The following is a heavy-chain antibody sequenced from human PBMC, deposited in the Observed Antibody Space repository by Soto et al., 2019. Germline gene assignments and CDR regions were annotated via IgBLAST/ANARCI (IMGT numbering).Heavy chain of an antibody. CDR3: GGATGYYFDY. Sequence: VGSMRLSCAASGFSFSSYAMSCVRQAPGKGLEWVSAISGSGGSTYYADSVKGRFTISRDNSKNTLYLQMNSLRAEDTAVYYCGGATGYYFDYWGQGTLVTVSS. D-gene: IGHD1-26*01. CDR2: ISGSGGST. V-gene: IGHV3-23*01. J-gene: IGHJ4*02. CDR1: GFSFSSYA.